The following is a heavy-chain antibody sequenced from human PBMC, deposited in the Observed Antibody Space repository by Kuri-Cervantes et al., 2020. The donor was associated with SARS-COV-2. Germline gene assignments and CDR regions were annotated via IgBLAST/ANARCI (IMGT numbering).Heavy chain of an antibody. D-gene: IGHD3-3*01. CDR2: IRSKAYGGTT. CDR1: GFTFGDYA. V-gene: IGHV3-49*04. J-gene: IGHJ4*02. CDR3: TSLDFWSGFYFDY. Sequence: GGSLRLSCTAPGFTFGDYAMSWVRQAPGKGLEWVGFIRSKAYGGTTEYAASVKGRFTISRDDSKSIAYLQMNSLKTEDTAVYYCTSLDFWSGFYFDYWGQGTLVTVSS.